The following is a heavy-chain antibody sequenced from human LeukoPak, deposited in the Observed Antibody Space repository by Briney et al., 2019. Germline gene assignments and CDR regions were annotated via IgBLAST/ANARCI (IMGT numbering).Heavy chain of an antibody. CDR2: IYHSGST. J-gene: IGHJ4*02. D-gene: IGHD6-19*01. CDR3: ARGQWLDGGDYFFDY. CDR1: GGSISTNSW. V-gene: IGHV4-4*02. Sequence: SGTLSLTCAVSGGSISTNSWWSWARQPPGKGLEWIGEIYHSGSTNYNPSLESRVTISIDKSKSQFSLKLTSVTAADTAVYYCARGQWLDGGDYFFDYWGQGTLVTVSS.